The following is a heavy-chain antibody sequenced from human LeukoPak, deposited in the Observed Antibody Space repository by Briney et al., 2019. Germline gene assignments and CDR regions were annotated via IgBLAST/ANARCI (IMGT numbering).Heavy chain of an antibody. D-gene: IGHD3-22*01. J-gene: IGHJ3*02. V-gene: IGHV3-15*01. Sequence: PGGSLRLSCAASGFTFSNAWMSWVRQAPGKGLEWVGRINSKTDGGTTDYAAPVKGRFTISRDDSKNTLYLQMNSLKTEDTAAYYCTTAPGRSGYYPDNPGAPNDAFDIWGQGTMVTVSS. CDR2: INSKTDGGTT. CDR3: TTAPGRSGYYPDNPGAPNDAFDI. CDR1: GFTFSNAW.